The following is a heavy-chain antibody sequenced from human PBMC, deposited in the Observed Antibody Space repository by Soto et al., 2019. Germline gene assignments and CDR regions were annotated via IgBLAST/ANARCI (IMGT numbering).Heavy chain of an antibody. D-gene: IGHD3-22*01. V-gene: IGHV3-33*01. CDR1: GFNFKTYG. J-gene: IGHJ4*02. Sequence: GSLRLSCAASGFNFKTYGMHWVRQAPGKGLEWVALIWYDGNDKYYADSVKGRFTISRDNSKNTLYLQMNSLRAEDTAVYYCARVSYGAYDPFRAYFDYWGQGALVTVSS. CDR3: ARVSYGAYDPFRAYFDY. CDR2: IWYDGNDK.